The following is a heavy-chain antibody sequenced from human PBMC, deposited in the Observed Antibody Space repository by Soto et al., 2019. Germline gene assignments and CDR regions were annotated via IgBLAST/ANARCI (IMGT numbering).Heavy chain of an antibody. V-gene: IGHV4-30-4*01. Sequence: PSETLSLTCTVSGGSVTSDEDYWSWIRQSPGKGLEWIGYISNSGSTGYNPSLKIRLSMSVDRSKNQFTLRLTSVTAADTAVYFCATESGSTYGYFDYWGQGTQVTVSS. CDR3: ATESGSTYGYFDY. D-gene: IGHD5-18*01. J-gene: IGHJ4*02. CDR2: ISNSGST. CDR1: GGSVTSDEDY.